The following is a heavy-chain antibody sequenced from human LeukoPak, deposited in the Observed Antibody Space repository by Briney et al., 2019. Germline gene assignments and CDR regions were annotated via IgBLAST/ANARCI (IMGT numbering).Heavy chain of an antibody. V-gene: IGHV3-48*04. CDR2: ISSSGSTI. D-gene: IGHD2-2*02. Sequence: PGGSLRLSCAASGFTFSDYSMNWVRQAPGKGLEWVSYISSSGSTIYYADSVKGRFTISRDNAKNSLYLQMNSLRAEDTAVYYCARNIRWYFDLWGRGTLVTVSS. J-gene: IGHJ2*01. CDR3: ARNIRWYFDL. CDR1: GFTFSDYS.